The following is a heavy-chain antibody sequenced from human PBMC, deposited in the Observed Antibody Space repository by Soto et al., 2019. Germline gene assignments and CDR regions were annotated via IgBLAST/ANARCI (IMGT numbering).Heavy chain of an antibody. CDR3: ARHTAMVPGYYYYMDV. CDR1: GFTFSSYS. Sequence: GGSLRLSCAASGFTFSSYSMNWVRQAPGKGLEWVSYISSSSSTIYYADSVKGRFTISRDNAKNSLYLQMNSLRAEDTAVYYCARHTAMVPGYYYYMDVWGKGTTVTVSS. CDR2: ISSSSSTI. D-gene: IGHD5-18*01. J-gene: IGHJ6*03. V-gene: IGHV3-48*01.